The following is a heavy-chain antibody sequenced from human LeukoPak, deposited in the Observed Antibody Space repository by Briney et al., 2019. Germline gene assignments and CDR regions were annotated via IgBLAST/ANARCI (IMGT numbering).Heavy chain of an antibody. V-gene: IGHV3-7*01. CDR3: ASWGPAAYCSNGSCS. Sequence: GGSLRLSCAASGLTFSSYWMTWVRQAPGKGLEWVVNIKQDGSEKYYVDSVKGRFTISRDNAKNSLYLQMNSLRVEDTAVYYCASWGPAAYCSNGSCSWGQGTLVTVSS. D-gene: IGHD2-15*01. CDR2: IKQDGSEK. CDR1: GLTFSSYW. J-gene: IGHJ5*02.